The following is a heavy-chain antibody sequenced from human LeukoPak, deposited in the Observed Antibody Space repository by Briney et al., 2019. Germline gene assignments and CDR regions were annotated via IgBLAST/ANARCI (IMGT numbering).Heavy chain of an antibody. V-gene: IGHV3-7*01. D-gene: IGHD1-26*01. J-gene: IGHJ3*02. CDR1: GFTFSSNW. CDR3: AREDGIVGATYGI. Sequence: SGGSLRLSCAASGFTFSSNWMSWVRQAPGKGLEWVANIKQDGSEKYYVDSVKGRFTTSRDNAKNSLYLQMNSLRAEDTAVYYCAREDGIVGATYGIWGQGTMVTVSS. CDR2: IKQDGSEK.